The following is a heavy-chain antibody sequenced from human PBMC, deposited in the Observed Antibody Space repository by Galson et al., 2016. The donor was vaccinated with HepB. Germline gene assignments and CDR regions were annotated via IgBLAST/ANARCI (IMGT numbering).Heavy chain of an antibody. J-gene: IGHJ4*02. CDR3: ADWPRGGSAYAY. CDR2: IYWDDDR. Sequence: PALVKPTQTLTLTCTISGFSLHTHGVGVSWIRQPPGKALEWLALIYWDDDRRYNASLKSRLTITKDTSKDQVVLTMTNMDPADTATYYCADWPRGGSAYAYWGQGILVIVSS. D-gene: IGHD2-2*01. V-gene: IGHV2-5*02. CDR1: GFSLHTHGVG.